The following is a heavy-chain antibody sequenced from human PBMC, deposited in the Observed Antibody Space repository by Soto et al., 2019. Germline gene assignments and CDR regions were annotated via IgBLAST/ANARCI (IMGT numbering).Heavy chain of an antibody. CDR3: ARQRYYDSSGYYSDY. CDR1: GGSISSSIYY. D-gene: IGHD3-22*01. CDR2: IYYSGIT. J-gene: IGHJ4*02. Sequence: SETRSRTCTVSGGSISSSIYYWVWIRQPPGKGLEWIGSIYYSGITYYNPSLKSRVTISVDTSKNQFSLKLSSVTAADTAVYYCARQRYYDSSGYYSDYWGQGTLVTVSS. V-gene: IGHV4-39*01.